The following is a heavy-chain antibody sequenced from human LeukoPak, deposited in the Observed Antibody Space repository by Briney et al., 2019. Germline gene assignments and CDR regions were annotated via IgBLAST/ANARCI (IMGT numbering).Heavy chain of an antibody. J-gene: IGHJ4*02. Sequence: GGSLGLSCATSGFPFSSYAMSWVRQAPGKGLEWVSAISGSGGSTYYADSVKGRFTISRDNSKNTLFLQMNSLRAEDTAVYYCARAAVVNRGYFDYWGQGTLFTVSS. CDR1: GFPFSSYA. CDR2: ISGSGGST. D-gene: IGHD3-22*01. V-gene: IGHV3-23*01. CDR3: ARAAVVNRGYFDY.